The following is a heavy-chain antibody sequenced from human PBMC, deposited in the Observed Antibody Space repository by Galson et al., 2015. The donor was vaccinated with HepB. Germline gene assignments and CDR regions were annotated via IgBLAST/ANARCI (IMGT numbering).Heavy chain of an antibody. Sequence: SLRLSCAASGFTFSSYAMSWVRQAPGKGLEWVSAISGSGGSTYYADSVKGRFTISRDNSKNTLYLQMNSLRAEDTAVYYCAKVARGLIAVAGLGWFDPWGQGTLVTVSS. CDR1: GFTFSSYA. V-gene: IGHV3-23*01. J-gene: IGHJ5*02. CDR2: ISGSGGST. CDR3: AKVARGLIAVAGLGWFDP. D-gene: IGHD6-19*01.